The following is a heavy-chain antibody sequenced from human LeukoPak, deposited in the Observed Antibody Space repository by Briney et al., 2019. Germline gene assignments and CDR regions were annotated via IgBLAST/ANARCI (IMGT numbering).Heavy chain of an antibody. CDR2: INHSGST. Sequence: SETLSLTCAVYGGSFSGYYWSWIRQPPGKGLEWIGEINHSGSTNYNPSLKSRVTISVDTSKNQFSLKLSSVTAAGTAVYYCARSRVYPFGFRYYFDYWGQGTLVTVSS. V-gene: IGHV4-34*01. CDR1: GGSFSGYY. D-gene: IGHD5/OR15-5a*01. CDR3: ARSRVYPFGFRYYFDY. J-gene: IGHJ4*02.